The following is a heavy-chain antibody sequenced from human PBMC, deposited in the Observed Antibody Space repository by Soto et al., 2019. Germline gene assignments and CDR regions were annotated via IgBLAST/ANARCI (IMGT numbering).Heavy chain of an antibody. V-gene: IGHV3-53*01. CDR3: ATHESGGSYWYFAL. J-gene: IGHJ2*01. Sequence: EVQLVESGGGLIQPGESLRLSCTASGFTVSSKYMSWVRQAPGKGLEWVSVIYAGGTTYYADSVKGRFTLSRDNSKNMLYLQMNSLKAEDTAVYYCATHESGGSYWYFALWGRGTLVTVSS. CDR1: GFTVSSKY. CDR2: IYAGGTT. D-gene: IGHD2-15*01.